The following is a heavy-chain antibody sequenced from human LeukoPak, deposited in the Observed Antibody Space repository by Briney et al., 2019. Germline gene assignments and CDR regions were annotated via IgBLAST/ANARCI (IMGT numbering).Heavy chain of an antibody. J-gene: IGHJ5*02. D-gene: IGHD4-23*01. V-gene: IGHV1-69*13. CDR3: ARDHDYGGKDWFDP. CDR1: GGTFISYA. Sequence: ASVKVSCKASGGTFISYAISWVRQAPGQGLEWMGGIIPIFGTANYAQKFQGRVAITADESTSTAYMELSSLRSEDTAVYYCARDHDYGGKDWFDPWGQGTLVTVSS. CDR2: IIPIFGTA.